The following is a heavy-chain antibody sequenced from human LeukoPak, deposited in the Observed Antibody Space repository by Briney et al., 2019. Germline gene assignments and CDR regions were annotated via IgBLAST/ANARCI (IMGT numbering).Heavy chain of an antibody. V-gene: IGHV4-34*01. CDR2: INHRGRT. D-gene: IGHD3-22*01. Sequence: PSETLSLTCVLYGESFSGDFWTWLRQAPGKGREWIGEINHRGRTNYSPSLTGRVTISVDTSMNQSSLQLRSVTAADTALYYCARGQYDSGGYHYGIRAFYFDYWGQGILVTVSS. J-gene: IGHJ4*02. CDR3: ARGQYDSGGYHYGIRAFYFDY. CDR1: GESFSGDF.